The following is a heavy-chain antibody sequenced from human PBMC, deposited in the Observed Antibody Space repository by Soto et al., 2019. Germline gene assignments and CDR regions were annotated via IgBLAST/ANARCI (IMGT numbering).Heavy chain of an antibody. V-gene: IGHV1-46*03. D-gene: IGHD5-18*01. CDR2: INPSGGST. CDR1: GYTFTSYY. J-gene: IGHJ5*02. Sequence: ASVKVSCKASGYTFTSYYMHWVRQAPGQGLEWMGIINPSGGSTGYAQKFQGRVTMTRDTSTSTVYMELSSLRSEDTAVYYCARVYPSDTRYGYVGKKWFDPWGEGKLVTVSS. CDR3: ARVYPSDTRYGYVGKKWFDP.